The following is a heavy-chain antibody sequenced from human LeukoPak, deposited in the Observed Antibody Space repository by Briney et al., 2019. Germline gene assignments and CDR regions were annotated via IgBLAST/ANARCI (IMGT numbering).Heavy chain of an antibody. CDR2: ISSSSYI. CDR3: ARGGIRFLEWLLSLC. Sequence: GGSLRLSCAASGFTFSSYSMNWVRQAPGKGLEWVSSISSSSYIYYADSVKGRITISRDNAKNSLYLQMNSLRAEDTAVYYCARGGIRFLEWLLSLCWGQGTLVTVSS. J-gene: IGHJ4*02. V-gene: IGHV3-21*01. CDR1: GFTFSSYS. D-gene: IGHD3-3*01.